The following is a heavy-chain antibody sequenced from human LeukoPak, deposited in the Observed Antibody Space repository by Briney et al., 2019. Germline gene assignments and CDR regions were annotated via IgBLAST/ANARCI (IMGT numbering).Heavy chain of an antibody. CDR3: ARATYGGTLYYFDY. CDR2: IYYSGST. Sequence: SETLSLTCTVSGGSISSGGYYWSWIRQHPGKGLEWIGYIYYSGSTYYNPSLKSRVTISVDTSKNQFSLKLSSVTAADTAVYYCARATYGGTLYYFDYWGQGTLVTVSS. CDR1: GGSISSGGYY. V-gene: IGHV4-31*03. D-gene: IGHD4-23*01. J-gene: IGHJ4*02.